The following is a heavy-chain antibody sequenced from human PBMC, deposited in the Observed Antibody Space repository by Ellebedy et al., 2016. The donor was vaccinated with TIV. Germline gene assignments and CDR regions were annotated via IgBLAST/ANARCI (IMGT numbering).Heavy chain of an antibody. CDR3: AKDSPGGLYGMDV. V-gene: IGHV3-21*05. Sequence: GGSLRLSCAASGFTFSSSAMYWVRQAPGKGLEWVSYISSGSNYRNYADSVKGRFTISRDNSINSLYLQMNSLRTDDTALYFCAKDSPGGLYGMDVWGQGTTVTVSS. J-gene: IGHJ6*02. D-gene: IGHD3-10*01. CDR1: GFTFSSSA. CDR2: ISSGSNYR.